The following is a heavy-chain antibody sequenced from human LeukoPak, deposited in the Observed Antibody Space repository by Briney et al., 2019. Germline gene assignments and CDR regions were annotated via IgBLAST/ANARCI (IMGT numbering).Heavy chain of an antibody. D-gene: IGHD6-13*01. V-gene: IGHV4-31*03. CDR3: ARRPYSSSWYYFDY. CDR2: IYYSGST. Sequence: SQTLSLTCTVSGGSISSGGYYWSWIRQHPGKGLEWIGYIYYSGSTYYNPSLKSRVTISVDTSKNQFSLKLSSVTAADTAVYYCARRPYSSSWYYFDYWGQGTLVTVSS. CDR1: GGSISSGGYY. J-gene: IGHJ4*02.